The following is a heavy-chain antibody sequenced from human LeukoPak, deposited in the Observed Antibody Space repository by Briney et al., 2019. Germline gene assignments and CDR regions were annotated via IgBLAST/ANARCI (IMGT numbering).Heavy chain of an antibody. CDR3: ARDYDFSGGHYYYSLDV. CDR1: GGSIGSHL. Sequence: SETLSLTCTVSGGSIGSHLWNWIRQPPGKGLEWVGYIHYSGNTNYNPSLQSRLTISVDTSKNQFSLRLRSVIAADTAIYYCARDYDFSGGHYYYSLDVWGQGTTVTVSS. V-gene: IGHV4-59*11. CDR2: IHYSGNT. D-gene: IGHD3-3*01. J-gene: IGHJ6*02.